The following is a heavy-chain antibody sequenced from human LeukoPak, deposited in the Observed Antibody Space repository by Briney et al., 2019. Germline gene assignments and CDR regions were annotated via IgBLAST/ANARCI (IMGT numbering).Heavy chain of an antibody. J-gene: IGHJ6*03. CDR3: ARDAPAPITIFGVVHSDYYMDV. D-gene: IGHD3-3*01. V-gene: IGHV3-7*01. CDR1: GFTFSSYW. Sequence: GGSLRLSCEASGFTFSSYWMSWVRQAPGKGLEWVANIKQDGSEKYYVDSVKGRFTISRDNAKNSLYLQMNSLRAEDTAVYYCARDAPAPITIFGVVHSDYYMDVWGKGTTVTVSS. CDR2: IKQDGSEK.